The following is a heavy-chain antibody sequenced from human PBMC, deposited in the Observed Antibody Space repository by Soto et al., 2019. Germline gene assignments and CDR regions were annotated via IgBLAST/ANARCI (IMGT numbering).Heavy chain of an antibody. CDR1: GFSLSTSGMC. CDR2: IDWDDDK. Sequence: ESGPTLVNPTQTLTLTCTFSGFSLSTSGMCVSWIRQPPGKALEWLALIDWDDDKYYSTSLKTRLTISKDTSKNQVVLTMTNMDPVDTATYYCARMWGQRGSSGWSATHYYYYGMDVWGQGTTVTVSS. V-gene: IGHV2-70*01. J-gene: IGHJ6*02. CDR3: ARMWGQRGSSGWSATHYYYYGMDV. D-gene: IGHD6-19*01.